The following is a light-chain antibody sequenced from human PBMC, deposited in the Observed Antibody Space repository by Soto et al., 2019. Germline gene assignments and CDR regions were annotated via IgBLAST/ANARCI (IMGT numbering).Light chain of an antibody. CDR1: SSNIGNNY. CDR2: ENN. CDR3: GTWDSSLSAGV. V-gene: IGLV1-51*02. Sequence: QSVLTQPPSVSAAPGQKVTISCSGSSSNIGNNYVSWSQQLPGTAPKLLIYENNMRPSGIPDRFSGSKSGTSATLGITGLQTGDEADYYCGTWDSSLSAGVFGGGTKLTVL. J-gene: IGLJ3*02.